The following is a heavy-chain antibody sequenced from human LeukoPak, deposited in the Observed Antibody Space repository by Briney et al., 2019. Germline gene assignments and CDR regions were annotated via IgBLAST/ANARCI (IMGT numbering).Heavy chain of an antibody. Sequence: SETLSLTCTVSGGSISSYYWSWIRQPPGKGLEWIGYIYYSGSTNYNPSLKSRVTISVDTSKNQFSLKLSSVTAADTAVYYCARLGSSGWYPDEYFQHWGQGTLVTVSS. CDR3: ARLGSSGWYPDEYFQH. CDR1: GGSISSYY. CDR2: IYYSGST. D-gene: IGHD6-19*01. J-gene: IGHJ1*01. V-gene: IGHV4-59*08.